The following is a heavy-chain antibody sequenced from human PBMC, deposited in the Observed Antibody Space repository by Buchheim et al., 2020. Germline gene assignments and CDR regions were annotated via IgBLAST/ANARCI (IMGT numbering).Heavy chain of an antibody. V-gene: IGHV3-23*01. J-gene: IGHJ4*02. D-gene: IGHD6-6*01. CDR2: ISSTGSST. CDR3: AKGQFVRKGYFDY. CDR1: GFTFNTYV. Sequence: EVQLLESGGGLVQPGGSLRLSCAASGFTFNTYVMNWVRQAPGKGLQWVSSISSTGSSTYYADSVKGRFPISRDHSKNTLDLQMNSLRADDTAVYYCAKGQFVRKGYFDYWGQGAL.